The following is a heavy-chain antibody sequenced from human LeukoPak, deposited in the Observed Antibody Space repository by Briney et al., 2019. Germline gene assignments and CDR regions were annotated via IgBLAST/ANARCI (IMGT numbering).Heavy chain of an antibody. CDR3: AKGPLIEVAGTTWDY. CDR1: GFTFSSCP. Sequence: GGSLRLSCAPSGFTFSSCPMGWFRQARGKGLEWFSPISGGGGNTYYADSVKGRFTISRDNSKNNIYLQMNSLRAEDTALYYCAKGPLIEVAGTTWDYWGQGTLVTVSS. J-gene: IGHJ4*02. V-gene: IGHV3-23*01. CDR2: ISGGGGNT. D-gene: IGHD6-19*01.